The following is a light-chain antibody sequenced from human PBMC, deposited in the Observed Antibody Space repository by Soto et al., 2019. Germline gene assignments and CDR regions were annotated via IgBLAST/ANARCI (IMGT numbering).Light chain of an antibody. CDR2: GAS. CDR1: QSVRSS. V-gene: IGKV3-15*01. CDR3: QQYYNWPWT. J-gene: IGKJ1*01. Sequence: MTQSPATLSVYPGERVTPSCRASQSVRSSLAWYQQKPGQAPRLLIYGASSRASGIPARFSGSGSGTEFTLTISSLQSEDFAVYYCQQYYNWPWTFGQGTKVDIK.